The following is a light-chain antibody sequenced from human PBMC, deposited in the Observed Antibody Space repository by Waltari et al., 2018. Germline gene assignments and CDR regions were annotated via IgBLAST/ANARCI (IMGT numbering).Light chain of an antibody. CDR2: DDS. CDR3: QVWDRRGAHVV. Sequence: SYVLTQPPSVSVAPGKTARITCGGNNIGSKSVHWYQQKPGQAPVLVVYDDSDRPSGIPEGFSGCTTGNTATLSSSRVEAGDEADYYCQVWDRRGAHVVFGGGTKLTVL. CDR1: NIGSKS. J-gene: IGLJ2*01. V-gene: IGLV3-21*03.